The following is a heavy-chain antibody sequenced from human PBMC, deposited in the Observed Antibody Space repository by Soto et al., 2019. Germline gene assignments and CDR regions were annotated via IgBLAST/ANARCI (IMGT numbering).Heavy chain of an antibody. V-gene: IGHV4-39*01. CDR1: GDSISSGLYY. CDR3: ARHKGGSGYSGYGPRPENWFDP. J-gene: IGHJ5*02. CDR2: IYYSGST. Sequence: PSETLSLTCTVSGDSISSGLYYWGWIRQPPGKGLEWIGSIYYSGSTYYNPSLKSRVTISVDTSKNQFSLKLSSVTAADTAVYYCARHKGGSGYSGYGPRPENWFDPWGQGTQVTVS. D-gene: IGHD5-12*01.